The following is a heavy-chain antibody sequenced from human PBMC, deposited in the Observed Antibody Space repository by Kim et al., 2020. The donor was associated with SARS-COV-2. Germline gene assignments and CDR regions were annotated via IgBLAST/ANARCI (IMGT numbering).Heavy chain of an antibody. CDR2: IWYDGSRQ. Sequence: GGSLRLSCVASGFSFSSYGMHWVRLAPGKGLEWVGVIWYDGSRQYYADSAKGRFTITRDNSRKTVYLQINSLRAEDTAVYYCARGFHYDSGSYDKLADPRDYYGLDVSGQGATVTVTS. CDR1: GFSFSSYG. D-gene: IGHD3-10*01. CDR3: ARGFHYDSGSYDKLADPRDYYGLDV. J-gene: IGHJ6*02. V-gene: IGHV3-33*01.